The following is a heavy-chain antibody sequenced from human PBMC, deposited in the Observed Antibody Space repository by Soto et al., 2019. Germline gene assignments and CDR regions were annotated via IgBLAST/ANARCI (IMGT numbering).Heavy chain of an antibody. CDR1: GGTFSSYA. D-gene: IGHD4-17*01. CDR2: IIPIFGTA. CDR3: ANDYGDYVEARYYYYGMDV. Sequence: QVQLVQSGAEVQKPGSSVKVSCKASGGTFSSYAISWVRQAPGQGLEWMGGIIPIFGTANYAQKFQGRVTITADESTSTAYMELSSLRSEDTAVYYCANDYGDYVEARYYYYGMDVWGQGTTVTVSS. J-gene: IGHJ6*02. V-gene: IGHV1-69*01.